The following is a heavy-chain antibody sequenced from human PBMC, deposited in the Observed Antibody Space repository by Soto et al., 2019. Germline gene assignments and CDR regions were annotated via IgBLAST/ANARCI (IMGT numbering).Heavy chain of an antibody. D-gene: IGHD3-9*01. Sequence: SGPTLVNPTQTLTLTCTFSGFSLSTSGGGVGWIRQPPGKALEWLALIYWNDDKRYSPSLKSRLTITKDTSKNQVVLTMTNMDPVDTATYYCAHSKLRVLTGYYLQLDYRSQGTLVTVSS. CDR1: GFSLSTSGGG. J-gene: IGHJ4*02. CDR3: AHSKLRVLTGYYLQLDY. V-gene: IGHV2-5*01. CDR2: IYWNDDK.